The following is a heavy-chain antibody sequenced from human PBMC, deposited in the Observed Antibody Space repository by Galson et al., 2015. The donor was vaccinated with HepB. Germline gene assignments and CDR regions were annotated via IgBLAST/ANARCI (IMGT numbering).Heavy chain of an antibody. CDR3: AGTLGSGSYPGYFDY. J-gene: IGHJ4*02. CDR2: IYYSGST. CDR1: GGSISSYY. D-gene: IGHD3-10*01. V-gene: IGHV4-59*01. Sequence: QVQLQESGPGLVKPSETLSLTCTVSGGSISSYYWSWIRQPPGKGLEWIGYIYYSGSTNYNPSLKSRVTISVDTSKNQFSLKLSSVTAADTAVYYCAGTLGSGSYPGYFDYWGQGTLVTVSS.